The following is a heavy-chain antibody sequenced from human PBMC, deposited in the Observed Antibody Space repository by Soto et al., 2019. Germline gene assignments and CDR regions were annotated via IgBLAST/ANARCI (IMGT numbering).Heavy chain of an antibody. D-gene: IGHD3-9*01. CDR1: GFTFSSYA. J-gene: IGHJ4*02. CDR2: ISGSGGNT. CDR3: AKGLTAYYSAGFDY. Sequence: GGSLRLSCAASGFTFSSYAMSWVRQAPGKGLEWVSFISGSGGNTYYSDSVKGRFTISRDNSKNTLYVQMNSLRAEDTAVYYCAKGLTAYYSAGFDYWGQGTLVNVSS. V-gene: IGHV3-23*01.